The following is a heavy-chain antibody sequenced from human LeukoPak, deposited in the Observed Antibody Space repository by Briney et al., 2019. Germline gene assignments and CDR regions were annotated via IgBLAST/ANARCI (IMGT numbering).Heavy chain of an antibody. D-gene: IGHD4-23*01. J-gene: IGHJ4*02. CDR2: ISSSSSYI. V-gene: IGHV3-21*01. CDR3: ARDEVGKGGKEVDY. Sequence: GGSLRLSCAASGFTFSSYSMNWVRQAPGKGLEWVSSISSSSSYIYYADSVKGRFTISRDNAKNSLYLQMNSLRAEDTAVYYCARDEVGKGGKEVDYRGQGTLVTVSS. CDR1: GFTFSSYS.